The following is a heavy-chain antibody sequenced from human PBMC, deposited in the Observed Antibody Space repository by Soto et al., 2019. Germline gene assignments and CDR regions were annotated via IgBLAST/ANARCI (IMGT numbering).Heavy chain of an antibody. CDR1: GNTFTSYD. Sequence: ASVKVSCKASGNTFTSYDINWVRQATGHGFEWMGRINPNSGNIGYAQKFQGRVTMTRDTAIRTAYMEVSRLRSDDTAVYYCARGRASGSYYLLDYWGQGTLVTVSS. D-gene: IGHD3-10*01. V-gene: IGHV1-8*01. J-gene: IGHJ4*02. CDR3: ARGRASGSYYLLDY. CDR2: INPNSGNI.